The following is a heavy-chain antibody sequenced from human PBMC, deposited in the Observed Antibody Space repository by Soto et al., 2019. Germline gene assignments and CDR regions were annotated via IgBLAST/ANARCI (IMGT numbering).Heavy chain of an antibody. Sequence: QVQLVQSGAEVQKPGSSVKVSCKASGGSFSSYAISWVRQAPGQGLEWMGGIIPIFGSANYAQKFQGRVTITADESTSTAYMELSSLRAEDTAVYYCATGEWVLDQLDYWGQGTLVTVSS. D-gene: IGHD3-3*01. V-gene: IGHV1-69*01. CDR1: GGSFSSYA. CDR2: IIPIFGSA. CDR3: ATGEWVLDQLDY. J-gene: IGHJ4*02.